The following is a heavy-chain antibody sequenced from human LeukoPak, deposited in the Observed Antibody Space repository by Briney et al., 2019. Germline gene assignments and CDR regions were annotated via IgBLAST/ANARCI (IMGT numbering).Heavy chain of an antibody. CDR3: ARETEWELLPFDY. J-gene: IGHJ4*02. CDR2: ISSSSSYI. CDR1: GFTFSSYS. D-gene: IGHD1-26*01. V-gene: IGHV3-21*01. Sequence: GGSLRLSCAASGFTFSSYSMNWVRQAPGKGLEWVSSISSSSSYIYYADSVKGRFTISRDNAKNPLYLQMNSLRAEDTAVYYCARETEWELLPFDYWGQGTLVTVSS.